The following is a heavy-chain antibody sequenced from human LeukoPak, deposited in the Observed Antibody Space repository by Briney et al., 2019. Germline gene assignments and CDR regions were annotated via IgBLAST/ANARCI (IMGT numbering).Heavy chain of an antibody. CDR3: ARRGRWSSGAY. CDR1: GASISSSY. V-gene: IGHV4-4*07. Sequence: SETLSLTCTVSGASISSSYCTWIRQPAGEGLEWIGRISTGGSTTYNPSFKSRVTMSLDTSKNQFSLNLTSVTAADTAVYYCARRGRWSSGAYWGQGALVTVSS. D-gene: IGHD5-24*01. CDR2: ISTGGST. J-gene: IGHJ4*02.